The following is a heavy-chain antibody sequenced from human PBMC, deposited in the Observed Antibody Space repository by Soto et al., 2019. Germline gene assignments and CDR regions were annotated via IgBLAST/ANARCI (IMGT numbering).Heavy chain of an antibody. CDR3: ARDGIVAKRRVHFDY. V-gene: IGHV3-21*01. D-gene: IGHD5-12*01. CDR1: GFTFSSYS. J-gene: IGHJ4*02. Sequence: PGGSLRLCCAASGFTFSSYSMNWVRQAPGKGLEWVSSISSSSSYIYYADSVKGRFTISRDNAKNSLYLQMNSLRAEDTAVYYCARDGIVAKRRVHFDYWGQGTLVTVSS. CDR2: ISSSSSYI.